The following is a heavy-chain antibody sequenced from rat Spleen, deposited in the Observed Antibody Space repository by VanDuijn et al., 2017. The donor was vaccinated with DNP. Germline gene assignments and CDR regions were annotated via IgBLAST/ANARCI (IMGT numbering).Heavy chain of an antibody. CDR1: GFTFSNYD. D-gene: IGHD5-1*01. CDR3: ARQDWERFAY. V-gene: IGHV5S13*01. J-gene: IGHJ3*01. Sequence: EVQVVETGGGLVQPGRSLKLSCVASGFTFSNYDMAWVRQAPTKGLEWVASISSGDDHTYYRDSVKGRFTISRDNSKNTQYLQMVSLRSEDTATYYCARQDWERFAYWGQGTLVTVSS. CDR2: ISSGDDHT.